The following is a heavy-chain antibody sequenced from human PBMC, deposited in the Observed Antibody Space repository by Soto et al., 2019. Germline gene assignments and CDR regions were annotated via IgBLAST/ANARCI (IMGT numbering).Heavy chain of an antibody. D-gene: IGHD1-1*01. CDR2: IYYSGST. J-gene: IGHJ4*02. Sequence: QVQLQESGPGLVKPSETLSLTCTVSGGSISSYYWSWIRQPPGKGLEWIGYIYYSGSTNYNPSLKSRVTNSVDTSKSRFSLKLSSVTAAATAGCYCARRYGYSFDYWGQGNLVTVSS. CDR3: ARRYGYSFDY. CDR1: GGSISSYY. V-gene: IGHV4-59*08.